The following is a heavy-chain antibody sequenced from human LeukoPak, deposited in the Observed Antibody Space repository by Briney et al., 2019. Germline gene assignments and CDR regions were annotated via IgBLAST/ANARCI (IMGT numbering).Heavy chain of an antibody. CDR3: AGRTEDYYYGMDV. J-gene: IGHJ6*02. CDR1: GGSISSSSYY. V-gene: IGHV4-39*01. CDR2: IYYSGST. Sequence: SETLSLTCTVSGGSISSSSYYWGWIRQPPGKGLEWIGSIYYSGSTYYNPSLKSRVTISEDTSKNQFSLKLSSVTAADTAVYYCAGRTEDYYYGMDVWGQGTTVTVSS.